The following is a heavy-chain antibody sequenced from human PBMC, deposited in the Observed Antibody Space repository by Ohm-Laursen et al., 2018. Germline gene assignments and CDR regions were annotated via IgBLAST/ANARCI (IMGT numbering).Heavy chain of an antibody. J-gene: IGHJ4*02. CDR2: IYSGGST. Sequence: SLRLSCAASGFTDSSNFMSWVRQAPGKGLEWVSTIYSGGSTFYADSVKGRFTISRDNSKNTLYLQINNLRAEDTAVYYCATEQFWGQGTLVTVSS. V-gene: IGHV3-53*01. CDR1: GFTDSSNF. D-gene: IGHD6-19*01. CDR3: ATEQF.